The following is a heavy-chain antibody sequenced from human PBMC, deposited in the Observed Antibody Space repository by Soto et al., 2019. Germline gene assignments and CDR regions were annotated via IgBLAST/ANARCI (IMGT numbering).Heavy chain of an antibody. V-gene: IGHV1-69*13. J-gene: IGHJ6*02. CDR1: GGTFSSYA. CDR3: ASGYFDSHRSRYYGMDV. D-gene: IGHD3-9*01. Sequence: GASVKVSCKASGGTFSSYAISWVRQAPGQGLEWMGGIIPIFGTANYAQKFQGRVTITADESTSTAYMELSSLRSDDTAVYYCASGYFDSHRSRYYGMDVWGQGTTVTVSS. CDR2: IIPIFGTA.